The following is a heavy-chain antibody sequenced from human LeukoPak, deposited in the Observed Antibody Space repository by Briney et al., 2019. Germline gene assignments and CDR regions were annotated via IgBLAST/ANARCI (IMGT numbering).Heavy chain of an antibody. V-gene: IGHV1-2*02. Sequence: ASVKVSCKASGYTFTGYYMHWVRQAPGQGLEWMGWINPNSGGTNYAQKFQGRVTMTRDTSISTAYMELSRLRSDDTAVYYCASTRAYYYDSSGPDAFDIWGQGTMVTLSS. CDR1: GYTFTGYY. D-gene: IGHD3-22*01. CDR3: ASTRAYYYDSSGPDAFDI. J-gene: IGHJ3*02. CDR2: INPNSGGT.